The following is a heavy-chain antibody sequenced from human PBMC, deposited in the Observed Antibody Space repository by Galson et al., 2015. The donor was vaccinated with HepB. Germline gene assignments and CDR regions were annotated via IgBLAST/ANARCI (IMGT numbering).Heavy chain of an antibody. CDR3: ARGGGLLWFGELGDPFDP. CDR1: GFTVSSNY. Sequence: SLRLSCAASGFTVSSNYMSWVRQAPGKGLEWVSVIYSGGSTYYADSVKGRFTISRDNSKNTLYLQMNSLRAEDTAVYYCARGGGLLWFGELGDPFDPWGQGTLVTVSS. D-gene: IGHD3-10*01. CDR2: IYSGGST. V-gene: IGHV3-53*01. J-gene: IGHJ5*02.